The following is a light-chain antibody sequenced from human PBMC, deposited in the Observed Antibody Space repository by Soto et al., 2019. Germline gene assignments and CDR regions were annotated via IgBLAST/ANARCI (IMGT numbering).Light chain of an antibody. CDR1: QSLLQTNGYNY. CDR3: MQALQTPWA. Sequence: DIVMTQSPLSLPVTPGEPASISCRSSQSLLQTNGYNYLDWYLQKPGQSPQLLIYLGSNRASGVPDRFSGSGSGTDFTLKSSRVEAEDVGVYYCMQALQTPWAFGQGTKVAIK. V-gene: IGKV2-28*01. CDR2: LGS. J-gene: IGKJ1*01.